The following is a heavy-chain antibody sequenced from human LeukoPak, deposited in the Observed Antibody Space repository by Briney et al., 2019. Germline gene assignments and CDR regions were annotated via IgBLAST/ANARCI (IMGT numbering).Heavy chain of an antibody. J-gene: IGHJ5*02. CDR2: INHSGST. Sequence: PSETLSLTCAVYGGSFSGYYWSWIRQPPGKGLEWIWEINHSGSTNYNPSLKSRVTISVDTSKNQFSLKLNSVTAADTAVYYCARRYGYNSPWGQGTLVTVSS. V-gene: IGHV4-34*01. CDR3: ARRYGYNSP. D-gene: IGHD5-24*01. CDR1: GGSFSGYY.